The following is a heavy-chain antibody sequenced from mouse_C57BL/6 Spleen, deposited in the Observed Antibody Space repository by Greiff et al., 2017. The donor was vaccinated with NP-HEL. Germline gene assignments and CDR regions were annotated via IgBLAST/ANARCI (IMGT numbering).Heavy chain of an antibody. D-gene: IGHD2-4*01. V-gene: IGHV1-62-2*01. CDR2: FYPGSGSI. CDR1: GYTFTEYT. CDR3: ARHEDRYDYDGATGAMDY. J-gene: IGHJ4*01. Sequence: QVQLQQSGAELVKPGASVKLSCKASGYTFTEYTIHWVKQRSGQGLEWIGWFYPGSGSIKYNEKFKDKATLTADKSSSTVYMELSRLTSEDSAVYFGARHEDRYDYDGATGAMDYWGQGTSVTVSS.